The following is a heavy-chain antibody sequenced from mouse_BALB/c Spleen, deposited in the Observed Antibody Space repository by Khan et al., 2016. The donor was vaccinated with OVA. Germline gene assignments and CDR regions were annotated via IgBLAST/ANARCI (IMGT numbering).Heavy chain of an antibody. D-gene: IGHD1-2*01. J-gene: IGHJ3*01. Sequence: QVQLQQPGAELARPGASVKLSCKASGYTFTDYYINWVKQRTGQGLEWIGAISPGSGDTYYNEKFKGKATLTADKSSSKVYMQLSSLTAEASAVYFWARRNYFGYTFAYWGQGTLVTVSA. V-gene: IGHV1-77*01. CDR2: ISPGSGDT. CDR3: ARRNYFGYTFAY. CDR1: GYTFTDYY.